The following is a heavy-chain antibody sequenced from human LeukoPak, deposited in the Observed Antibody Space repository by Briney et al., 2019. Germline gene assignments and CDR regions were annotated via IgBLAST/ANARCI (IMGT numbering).Heavy chain of an antibody. CDR1: GFTFSSYG. J-gene: IGHJ4*02. D-gene: IGHD1-26*01. CDR2: ISGSGGST. Sequence: PGGSLRLSCAASGFTFSSYGMSWVRQAPGKGLEWVSAISGSGGSTYYADSVKGRFTISRDSSKNTLYLQMNSLRAEDTAVYYCAKKRGVGATVFGGIDYWGQGTLVTVSS. CDR3: AKKRGVGATVFGGIDY. V-gene: IGHV3-23*01.